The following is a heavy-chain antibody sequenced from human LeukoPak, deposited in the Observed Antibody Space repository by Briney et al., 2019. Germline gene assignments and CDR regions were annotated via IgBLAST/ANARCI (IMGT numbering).Heavy chain of an antibody. Sequence: GGSLRLSCAAPGFTFSSYSMNWVRQAPGKGLEWVSSISSSSSYIYYADSVKGRFTISRDNAKNSLYLQMNSLRAEDTAVYYCARRYQLLYPDYWGQGTLATVSS. J-gene: IGHJ4*02. CDR2: ISSSSSYI. V-gene: IGHV3-21*01. D-gene: IGHD2-2*01. CDR3: ARRYQLLYPDY. CDR1: GFTFSSYS.